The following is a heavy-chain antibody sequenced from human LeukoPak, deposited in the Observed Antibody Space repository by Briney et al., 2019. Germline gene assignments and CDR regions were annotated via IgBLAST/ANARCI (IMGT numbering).Heavy chain of an antibody. CDR2: IRYDGSNK. D-gene: IGHD3-10*01. V-gene: IGHV3-30*02. J-gene: IGHJ6*03. CDR3: SSGRYYYYYMDV. Sequence: PTGGSLRLSCAASGFTFTSYGFHWVRQAPGKGLEWVAFIRYDGSNKYYADSVKGRFTISRDNSKNSLYLQMNSLRAEDTAVYYCSSGRYYYYYMDVWGKGTTVTVSS. CDR1: GFTFTSYG.